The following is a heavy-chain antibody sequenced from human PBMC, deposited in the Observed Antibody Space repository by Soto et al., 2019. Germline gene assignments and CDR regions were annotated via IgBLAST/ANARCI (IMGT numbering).Heavy chain of an antibody. CDR1: GFTFSSYG. D-gene: IGHD5-18*01. CDR2: ISYDGSNK. CDR3: AKGERYSYGRYYYYGMDV. J-gene: IGHJ6*02. Sequence: GGSLRLSCAASGFTFSSYGMHWVRQAPGKGLEWVAVISYDGSNKYYADSVKGRFTISRDNSKNTLYLQMNSLRAEDTAVYYCAKGERYSYGRYYYYGMDVWGQGTTVTVSS. V-gene: IGHV3-30*18.